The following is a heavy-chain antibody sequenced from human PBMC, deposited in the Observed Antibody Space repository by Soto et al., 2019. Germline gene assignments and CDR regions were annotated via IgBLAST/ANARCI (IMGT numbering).Heavy chain of an antibody. CDR3: ARDFDPRGYYDSSGYDAFDI. V-gene: IGHV3-21*01. Sequence: PGGSLRLSCAASGFTFSSYSMNWVRQAPGKGLEWVSSISSSSSYIYYADSVKGRFTISRDNAKNSLYLQMNSLRAKDTAVYYCARDFDPRGYYDSSGYDAFDIWGQGTMVTVSS. CDR1: GFTFSSYS. J-gene: IGHJ3*02. D-gene: IGHD3-22*01. CDR2: ISSSSSYI.